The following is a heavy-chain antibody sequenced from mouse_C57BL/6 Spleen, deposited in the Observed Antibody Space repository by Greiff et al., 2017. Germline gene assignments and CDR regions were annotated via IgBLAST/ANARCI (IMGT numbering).Heavy chain of an antibody. D-gene: IGHD1-1*01. V-gene: IGHV3-6*01. CDR3: AHYYCSSYLWWYFDV. CDR1: GYSITSGYY. Sequence: DVKLQESGPGLVKPSQSLSLTCSVTGYSITSGYYWNWIRQFPGNKLEWMGYISYDGSNNYNPSLKNRISITRDTSKNQFFLKLNSVTTEDTATYYCAHYYCSSYLWWYFDVWGTGTTVTVSS. J-gene: IGHJ1*03. CDR2: ISYDGSN.